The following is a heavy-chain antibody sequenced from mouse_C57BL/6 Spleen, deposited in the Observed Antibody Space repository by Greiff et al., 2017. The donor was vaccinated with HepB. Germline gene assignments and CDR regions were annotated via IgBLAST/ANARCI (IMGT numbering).Heavy chain of an antibody. CDR3: ARTPYTTVVAPFDY. D-gene: IGHD1-1*01. CDR2: IDPSDSYT. V-gene: IGHV1-59*01. J-gene: IGHJ2*01. Sequence: QVQLQQPGAELVRPGTSVKLSCKASGYTFTSYWMHWVKQRPGQGLEWIGVIDPSDSYTNYNQKFKGKATLTVDTSSSTAYMQLSSLTSEDSAVYYCARTPYTTVVAPFDYWGQGTTLTVSS. CDR1: GYTFTSYW.